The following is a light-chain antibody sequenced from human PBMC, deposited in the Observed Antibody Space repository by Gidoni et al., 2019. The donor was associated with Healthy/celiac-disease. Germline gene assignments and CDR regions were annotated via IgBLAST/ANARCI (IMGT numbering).Light chain of an antibody. CDR2: AAS. J-gene: IGKJ3*01. Sequence: DIQMTQSPSSLSASVVDRATITCRASQSISSYLNWYQQKPGKAPKLLIYAASSLQSGVPARLSGSGSGTDFTLTISRLQPEDFATYYCQQSYSTREFTFXPXTKVDIK. CDR1: QSISSY. CDR3: QQSYSTREFT. V-gene: IGKV1-39*01.